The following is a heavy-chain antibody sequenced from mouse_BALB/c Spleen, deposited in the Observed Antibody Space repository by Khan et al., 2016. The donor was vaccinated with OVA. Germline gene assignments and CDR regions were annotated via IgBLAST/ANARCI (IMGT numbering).Heavy chain of an antibody. CDR2: IDPYSGGT. CDR1: GYSFTNYY. Sequence: VQLKQSGPELMKPGASVKISCKASGYSFTNYYIHWVIQSHGKSLEWIGYIDPYSGGTTYNQKFKGKATLTVKNSSSTAYIHHSNLTSDDSAVYCCTRHGFVSWFAYWGQGTLVTVSA. J-gene: IGHJ3*01. V-gene: IGHV1S135*01. CDR3: TRHGFVSWFAY. D-gene: IGHD2-2*01.